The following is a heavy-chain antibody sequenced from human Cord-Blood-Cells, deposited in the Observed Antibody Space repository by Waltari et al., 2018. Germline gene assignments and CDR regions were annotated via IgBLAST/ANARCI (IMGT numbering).Heavy chain of an antibody. CDR2: INPNRGCK. CDR3: ARGGDYAFDI. Sequence: QVQPVQSGAEVKKPGASVKVSCKASGYTYPGYYMHWVRQAPGQGLEWMGWINPNRGCKNYAQKFQGRGTMTRDTSISTAYMELSRLRSDDTAVYYCARGGDYAFDIWGQGTMVTVSS. D-gene: IGHD3-3*01. V-gene: IGHV1-2*02. J-gene: IGHJ3*02. CDR1: GYTYPGYY.